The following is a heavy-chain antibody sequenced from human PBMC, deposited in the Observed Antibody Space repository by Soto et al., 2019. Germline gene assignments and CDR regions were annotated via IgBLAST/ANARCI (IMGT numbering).Heavy chain of an antibody. V-gene: IGHV4-59*01. J-gene: IGHJ3*02. CDR2: VYYSGST. Sequence: SETLSLTCTVSGGSISNYYWSWIRQPPGKGLEWIGYVYYSGSTKDNPSPKSRVTISVDTSKNQFSLKLSSVTAADTAVYFCARAEMTTIRAFDIWGQGTMVTVSS. D-gene: IGHD4-4*01. CDR3: ARAEMTTIRAFDI. CDR1: GGSISNYY.